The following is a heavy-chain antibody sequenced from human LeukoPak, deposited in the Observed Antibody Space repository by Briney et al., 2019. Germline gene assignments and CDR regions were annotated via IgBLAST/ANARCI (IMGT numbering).Heavy chain of an antibody. Sequence: GGSLRVSWAASGLTFSSYAMHWVGQAPGKGLEWVAVISYDGSNKYYADSVKGRFTISRDNSKNTLHLQMNRLRGEDASVYYCARDLGACDYNDGMDAGGKGTTVTVSS. D-gene: IGHD4/OR15-4a*01. V-gene: IGHV3-30-3*01. J-gene: IGHJ6*04. CDR3: ARDLGACDYNDGMDA. CDR1: GLTFSSYA. CDR2: ISYDGSNK.